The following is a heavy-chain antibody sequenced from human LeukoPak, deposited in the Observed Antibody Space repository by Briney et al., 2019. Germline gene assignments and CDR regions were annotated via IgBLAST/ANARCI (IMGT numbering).Heavy chain of an antibody. V-gene: IGHV4-30-2*01. D-gene: IGHD4-23*01. CDR1: GGAISSGGYS. CDR2: IYHSGST. Sequence: SQTLSLTCAVSGGAISSGGYSWSWIRQPPGKGLEWLGYIYHSGSTYYNPSLKSRVTISVDRSKNQFSLKLSSVTAADTAVYYCARGPSFYGGASFDYWGQGTLVTVSS. J-gene: IGHJ4*02. CDR3: ARGPSFYGGASFDY.